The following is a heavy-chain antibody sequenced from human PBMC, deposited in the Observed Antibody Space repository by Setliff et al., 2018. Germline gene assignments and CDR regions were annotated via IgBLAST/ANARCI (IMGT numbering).Heavy chain of an antibody. CDR2: IHYSGST. Sequence: TLSLTCTVSGDSMNNGPHYYWSWIRQHPGKGLEWIGYIHYSGSTYHNPSLKTLVTISVDTSKNQFSLRLSSVTAADTAVYYCARCSGSYDAFDIWGQGTMVT. J-gene: IGHJ3*02. CDR1: GDSMNNGPHYY. CDR3: ARCSGSYDAFDI. V-gene: IGHV4-31*01. D-gene: IGHD1-26*01.